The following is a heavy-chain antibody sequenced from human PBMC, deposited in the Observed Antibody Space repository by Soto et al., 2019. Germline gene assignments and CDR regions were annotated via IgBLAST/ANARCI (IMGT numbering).Heavy chain of an antibody. D-gene: IGHD5-18*01. J-gene: IGHJ4*02. Sequence: EVQLLESGGGLVQPGGSLRLSCAASGFTFSSYDMSWVRQAPGKGLEWVSVIGGSGGSTYYADSVKGRFTISRDNSKNTLYLQMNSLRAEDTAVYYCAKGRAVVGFDYWGQGTLVTVSS. CDR3: AKGRAVVGFDY. CDR1: GFTFSSYD. CDR2: IGGSGGST. V-gene: IGHV3-23*01.